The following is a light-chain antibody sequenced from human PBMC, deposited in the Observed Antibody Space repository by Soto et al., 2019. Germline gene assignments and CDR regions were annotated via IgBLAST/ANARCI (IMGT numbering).Light chain of an antibody. Sequence: DIQMTQSPSSLSASVGDRVTITCQASQDINNYLNWYQQKPGKAPKLLIYDASNLEVGVPSRFSGSGSGTDFTFTISSLQPEDIATYYCQQYDNLPWTFGQGTKVEIK. CDR2: DAS. J-gene: IGKJ1*01. CDR3: QQYDNLPWT. V-gene: IGKV1-33*01. CDR1: QDINNY.